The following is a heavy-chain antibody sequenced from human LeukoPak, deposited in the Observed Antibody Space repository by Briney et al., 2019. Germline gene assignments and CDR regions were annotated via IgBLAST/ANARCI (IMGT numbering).Heavy chain of an antibody. J-gene: IGHJ4*02. CDR2: IYYSGST. CDR1: SGSISSSSYY. CDR3: ARTYYDFWSGYFDY. Sequence: SETLSLTCTVSSGSISSSSYYWGWIRQPPGKGLEWIGSIYYSGSTYYNPSLKSRVTISVDTSKNQFSLKLSSVTAADTAVYYCARTYYDFWSGYFDYWGQGTLVTVSS. V-gene: IGHV4-39*01. D-gene: IGHD3-3*01.